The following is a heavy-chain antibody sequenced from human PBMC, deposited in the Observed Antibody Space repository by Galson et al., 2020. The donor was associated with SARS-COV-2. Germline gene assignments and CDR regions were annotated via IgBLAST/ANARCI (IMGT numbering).Heavy chain of an antibody. Sequence: ASEPLSLTCTVSGGSLSTTHCFWAWIRQPPGTGLEWIGSIYYRGTTSYNPSLKSRLTISMDTSKNPFSLNLSSVTAADTAVYYCSRDQCYGRSWSIVDPVDHWGQGTLVTVSS. J-gene: IGHJ4*02. V-gene: IGHV4-39*07. CDR1: GGSLSTTHCF. CDR2: IYYRGTT. D-gene: IGHD6-13*01. CDR3: SRDQCYGRSWSIVDPVDH.